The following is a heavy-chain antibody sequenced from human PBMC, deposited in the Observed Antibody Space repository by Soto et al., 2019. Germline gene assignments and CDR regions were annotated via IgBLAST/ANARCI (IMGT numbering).Heavy chain of an antibody. CDR2: ISYDGNNK. Sequence: QVQLVESGGGVVQPGRSLRLSCAASGFTFSSYDIHWVRQAPGKGLEWVALISYDGNNKYYADSVKGRFTISRDNSKNTLYLQMNSLRARDTAVYCCAKLVTMFRGVIMDAFDIWGQGTMVTVSS. J-gene: IGHJ3*02. D-gene: IGHD3-10*01. V-gene: IGHV3-30*18. CDR3: AKLVTMFRGVIMDAFDI. CDR1: GFTFSSYD.